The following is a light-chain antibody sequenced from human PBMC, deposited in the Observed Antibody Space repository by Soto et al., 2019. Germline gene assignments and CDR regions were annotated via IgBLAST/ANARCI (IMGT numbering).Light chain of an antibody. J-gene: IGKJ2*01. Sequence: EIVMTQSPATLSVSPGARATLSCRASQSVSSNLAWYQQKPGQVPRLLINGASTRATGIPARFSGSGSGTEFTLTISSLQSEDFAVYYCQQYNSWPQTFGQGTKLDIK. CDR2: GAS. V-gene: IGKV3-15*01. CDR1: QSVSSN. CDR3: QQYNSWPQT.